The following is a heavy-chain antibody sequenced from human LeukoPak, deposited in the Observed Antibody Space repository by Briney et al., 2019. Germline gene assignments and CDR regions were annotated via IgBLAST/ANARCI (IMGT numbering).Heavy chain of an antibody. CDR3: ARVGMVRGVCSGLLDY. D-gene: IGHD3-10*01. Sequence: PSETLSLTCTVSGGSISSYYWSWIRQPPGKGLEWIGYIYYSGSTNYNPSLKSRVTISVDTSKNQFSLKLSSVTAADTAVYYCARVGMVRGVCSGLLDYWGQGTLVTVSS. CDR2: IYYSGST. CDR1: GGSISSYY. J-gene: IGHJ4*02. V-gene: IGHV4-59*12.